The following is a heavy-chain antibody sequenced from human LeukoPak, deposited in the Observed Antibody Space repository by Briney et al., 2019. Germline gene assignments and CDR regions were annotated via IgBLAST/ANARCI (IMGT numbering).Heavy chain of an antibody. Sequence: PGGSLRLSCAASGFTFSSYWMSWVRQAPGKGLEWVANIKQDGSEKYYVDSVKGRFTISRDNAKNSLYLQMNSLRAEDTAVFYCARGRSGYDIYLHYFDYWGQGTLVTVSS. CDR3: ARGRSGYDIYLHYFDY. V-gene: IGHV3-7*01. CDR2: IKQDGSEK. D-gene: IGHD5-12*01. CDR1: GFTFSSYW. J-gene: IGHJ4*02.